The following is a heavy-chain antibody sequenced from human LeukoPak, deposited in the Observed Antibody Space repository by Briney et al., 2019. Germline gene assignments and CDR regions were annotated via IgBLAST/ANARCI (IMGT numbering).Heavy chain of an antibody. J-gene: IGHJ5*02. CDR2: IYHSGST. CDR3: ARGGYSSSP. V-gene: IGHV4-38-2*01. CDR1: GYSISSGYY. D-gene: IGHD6-6*01. Sequence: SETLSLTCAVSGYSISSGYYWGWIRQPPGKGLEWIGSIYHSGSTYYNPSLKSRVTISVDTSKNQFSLKLSSVTAADTAVYYCARGGYSSSPWGQGTLVTVSS.